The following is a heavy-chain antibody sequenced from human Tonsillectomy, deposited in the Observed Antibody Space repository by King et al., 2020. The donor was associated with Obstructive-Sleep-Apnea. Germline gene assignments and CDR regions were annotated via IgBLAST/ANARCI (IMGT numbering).Heavy chain of an antibody. Sequence: VQLVESGGGVVQPGRSLRLSCAASGFTFSNYAIHWVRQAPGKGLEWVAVISYDGSNKYYVDSVKGRFTISRDNSKNTLYLQMNSLRAEDTAVYYCAKEKGQWLIQPYDYWVQGTLVTVSS. CDR2: ISYDGSNK. J-gene: IGHJ4*02. V-gene: IGHV3-30*18. CDR3: AKEKGQWLIQPYDY. D-gene: IGHD6-19*01. CDR1: GFTFSNYA.